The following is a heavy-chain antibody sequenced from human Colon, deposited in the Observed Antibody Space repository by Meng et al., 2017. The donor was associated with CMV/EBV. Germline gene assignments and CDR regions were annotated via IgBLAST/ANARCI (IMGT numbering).Heavy chain of an antibody. CDR3: ARELGGTYYFDF. CDR2: VDPGGGA. CDR1: GYTLSGYH. V-gene: IGHV1-46*01. Sequence: QVQLVQSGAEVKKPGASVKVSCKASGYTLSGYHTHWVRQAPGQGLEWMGRVDPGGGAKYTQKFQGRVTTTRDTSTSTVHMELNSLTFADTAVYYCARELGGTYYFDFWGQGTLVTVSS. J-gene: IGHJ4*02. D-gene: IGHD1-26*01.